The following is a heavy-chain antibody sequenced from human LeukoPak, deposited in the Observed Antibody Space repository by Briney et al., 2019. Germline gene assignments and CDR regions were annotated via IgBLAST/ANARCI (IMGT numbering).Heavy chain of an antibody. CDR3: ARDYGDYYGMDV. CDR2: ISSSSSYI. D-gene: IGHD4-17*01. CDR1: GFTFSSYS. Sequence: GGSLRLSCAASGFTFSSYSMNWVRQAPGKGLEWVSSISSSSSYIYYADSIKGRFTISRDNAKNSLYLQMNSLRAEDTAVYYCARDYGDYYGMDVWGQGTTVTVSS. V-gene: IGHV3-21*01. J-gene: IGHJ6*02.